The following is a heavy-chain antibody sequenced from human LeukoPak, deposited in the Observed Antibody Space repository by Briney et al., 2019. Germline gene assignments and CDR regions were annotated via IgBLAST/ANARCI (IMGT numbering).Heavy chain of an antibody. V-gene: IGHV1-2*02. CDR1: GYTFTGYY. J-gene: IGHJ3*02. Sequence: ASVKVSCKASGYTFTGYYMHWVRQAPGQGLEWMGWINPNSGGTNYAQKFQGRVTMTRDTSISTAYMELSRLRSDDTAVYYCARIRYSGSKQDAFDIWGQGTMVTVSS. D-gene: IGHD1-26*01. CDR3: ARIRYSGSKQDAFDI. CDR2: INPNSGGT.